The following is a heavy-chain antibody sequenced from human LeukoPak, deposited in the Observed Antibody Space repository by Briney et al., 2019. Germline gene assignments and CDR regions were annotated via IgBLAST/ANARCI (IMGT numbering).Heavy chain of an antibody. CDR2: ISGSGNAK. CDR1: GFSFSSYS. D-gene: IGHD3-16*02. J-gene: IGHJ3*02. CDR3: VSGNDPDYVWGTYRLDAFDI. Sequence: GGSLRLSCAASGFSFSSYSMNWVRQAPGKGLEWVSYISGSGNAKHYTDSVKGRFTISRDNAKNALYLQMNSLRAEDTAVYYCVSGNDPDYVWGTYRLDAFDIWGEGTMVIVSS. V-gene: IGHV3-48*01.